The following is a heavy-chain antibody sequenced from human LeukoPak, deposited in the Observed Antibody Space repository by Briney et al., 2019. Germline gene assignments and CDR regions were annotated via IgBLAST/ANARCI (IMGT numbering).Heavy chain of an antibody. CDR2: INWNGGST. Sequence: GGSLRLSCAASGFSFDDYGMSWVRQAPGMGLEWVSGINWNGGSTGYADSVKGRFTISRDSAKNSLYLQMNSLRAEDTALYYCARGYYYDSSGYSFFDYWGQGTLVTVSS. D-gene: IGHD3-22*01. CDR3: ARGYYYDSSGYSFFDY. CDR1: GFSFDDYG. V-gene: IGHV3-20*04. J-gene: IGHJ4*02.